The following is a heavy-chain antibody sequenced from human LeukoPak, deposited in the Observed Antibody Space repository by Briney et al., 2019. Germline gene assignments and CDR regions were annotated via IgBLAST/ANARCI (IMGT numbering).Heavy chain of an antibody. CDR3: ARVGQLAFDY. CDR2: IYSSGSP. D-gene: IGHD2-2*01. CDR1: GGSISTYY. J-gene: IGHJ4*02. V-gene: IGHV4-4*07. Sequence: SETLSLTCTVSGGSISTYYWNWIRQPAGKGLEWIGRIYSSGSPNYNPSLKSRLTMSLDTSKNQFSLRLSSVTAADTAVYYCARVGQLAFDYWGQGTLVTVSS.